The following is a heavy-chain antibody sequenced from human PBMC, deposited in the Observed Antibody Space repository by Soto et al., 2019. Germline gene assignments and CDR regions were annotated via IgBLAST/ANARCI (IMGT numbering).Heavy chain of an antibody. CDR2: ISGSGGST. CDR3: ARGVATAGTSSWFDP. J-gene: IGHJ5*02. Sequence: GGSLRLSCAASGLTFNSFAMSWVRQAPGKGLEWVSAISGSGGSTYYADSVKGRFTISRDNSKNTLYLQMNSLRAEDTAVYYCARGVATAGTSSWFDPWGQGTLVTVSS. D-gene: IGHD6-13*01. CDR1: GLTFNSFA. V-gene: IGHV3-23*01.